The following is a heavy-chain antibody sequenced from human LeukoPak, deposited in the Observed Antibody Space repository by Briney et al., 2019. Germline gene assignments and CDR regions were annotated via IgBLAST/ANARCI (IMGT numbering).Heavy chain of an antibody. J-gene: IGHJ2*01. CDR2: IWYDGSNK. CDR1: GFTFSRYG. D-gene: IGHD1-26*01. CDR3: AKAYTGYSAAARGYFDL. Sequence: PGRSLRLSCAASGFTFSRYGMHWVRQAPGKGLEWVAVIWYDGSNKYYTDSVKGRFTISRDNSKNTLYLQMNSLRAEDTAVYYCAKAYTGYSAAARGYFDLWGRGTLVTVSS. V-gene: IGHV3-33*06.